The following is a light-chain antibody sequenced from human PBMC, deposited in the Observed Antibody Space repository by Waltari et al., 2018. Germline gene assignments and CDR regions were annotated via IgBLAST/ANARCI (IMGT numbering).Light chain of an antibody. J-gene: IGKJ2*01. CDR1: HTVGDTY. V-gene: IGKV3-20*01. Sequence: IVLTQSPGTLSLSPGEAATLPCRASHTVGDTYLAWYQHKPGQAPRLLIYGASTRAAGIPDRFSGSRSGTDFTLTISGLEPEDFAVYYCQLFDTSPVYTFGPGTKL. CDR3: QLFDTSPVYT. CDR2: GAS.